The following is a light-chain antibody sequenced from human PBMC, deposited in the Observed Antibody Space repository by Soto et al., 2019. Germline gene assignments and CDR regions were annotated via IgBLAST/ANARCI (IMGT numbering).Light chain of an antibody. CDR3: QQYYDWPLVT. J-gene: IGKJ4*01. V-gene: IGKV3-15*01. CDR2: GAS. Sequence: MTQSPATLSVSPGERVTFSCRASQSISSNLAWYQQKPGQAPRRLIYGASTRATHIPDRFSGSGSETEFTLSVSSLQSEDFAIYYCQQYYDWPLVTFGGGTRVEI. CDR1: QSISSN.